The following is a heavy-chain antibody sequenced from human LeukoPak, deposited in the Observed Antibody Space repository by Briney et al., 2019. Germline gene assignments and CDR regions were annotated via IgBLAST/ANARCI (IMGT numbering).Heavy chain of an antibody. CDR1: GGTFSSYA. J-gene: IGHJ5*02. D-gene: IGHD1-14*01. CDR3: ARVTLEWFDP. V-gene: IGHV1-69*05. Sequence: GASVKVSCKASGGTFSSYAISWVRQAPGQGLEWMGGIIPIFGTANYAQKLQGRVTMTTDTSTSTAYMELRSLRSDDTAVYCCARVTLEWFDPWGQGTLVTVSS. CDR2: IIPIFGTA.